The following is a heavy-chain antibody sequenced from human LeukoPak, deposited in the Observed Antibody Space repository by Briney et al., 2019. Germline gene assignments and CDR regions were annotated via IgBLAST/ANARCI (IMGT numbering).Heavy chain of an antibody. V-gene: IGHV4-34*01. D-gene: IGHD6-13*01. Sequence: SETLSLTCAVYGGSFSGYYWSWIRQPPGKGLEWIGEINHSGSTNYNPSLKSRVTISVDTSKNQFSLKLSSVTAADTAVYYCANIDGSSWYGNYWGQGTLVTVSS. CDR2: INHSGST. CDR3: ANIDGSSWYGNY. CDR1: GGSFSGYY. J-gene: IGHJ4*02.